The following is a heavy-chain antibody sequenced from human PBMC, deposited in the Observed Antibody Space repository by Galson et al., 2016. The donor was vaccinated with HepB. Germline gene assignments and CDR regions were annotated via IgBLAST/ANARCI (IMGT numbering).Heavy chain of an antibody. D-gene: IGHD1-26*01. J-gene: IGHJ4*01. CDR2: ISYDGGNE. CDR1: GFTFSHYG. CDR3: AKAMWELQNFYYFDY. V-gene: IGHV3-30*18. Sequence: SLRLSCAAPGFTFSHYGMYWVRQAPGKGLEWVAVISYDGGNEHYADSVKGRFTISRENSKNTLYLQMSSLRLEDTAVYYCAKAMWELQNFYYFDYWGQGTLVTVSS.